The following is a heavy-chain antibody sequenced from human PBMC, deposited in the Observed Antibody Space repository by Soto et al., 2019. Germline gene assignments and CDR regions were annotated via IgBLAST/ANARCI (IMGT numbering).Heavy chain of an antibody. V-gene: IGHV1-18*01. Sequence: QVQLVQSGAEVKKPGASVKVSCKASGYTFASYAISWMRQAPGQGLEWMGWISAYNGNTNYAQKLQGRVTMTTDTSTSTAYMELRSPGSYGTAVDYCARDPPPPDYWGQGTLVTVSS. CDR2: ISAYNGNT. CDR1: GYTFASYA. J-gene: IGHJ4*02. CDR3: ARDPPPPDY.